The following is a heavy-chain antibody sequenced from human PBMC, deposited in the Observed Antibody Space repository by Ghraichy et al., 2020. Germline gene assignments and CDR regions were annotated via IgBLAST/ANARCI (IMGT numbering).Heavy chain of an antibody. CDR3: ARDLYGVVPAYYYYGMDV. V-gene: IGHV1-2*02. CDR1: GYTFTGYY. Sequence: ASVKVSCKASGYTFTGYYMHWVRQAPGQGLEWMGWINPNSGGTNYAQKFQGRVTMTRDTSISTAYMELSRLRSDDTAVYYCARDLYGVVPAYYYYGMDVWGQGTTVTVSS. J-gene: IGHJ6*02. D-gene: IGHD2-2*01. CDR2: INPNSGGT.